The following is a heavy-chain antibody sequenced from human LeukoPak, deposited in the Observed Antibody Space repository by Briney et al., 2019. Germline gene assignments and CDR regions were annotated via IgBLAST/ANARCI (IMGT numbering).Heavy chain of an antibody. CDR3: AREIYDDSSGYPLDY. D-gene: IGHD3-22*01. CDR1: GFTFSSHA. Sequence: PGGSLRLSCAASGFTFSSHAMHWVRQAPGKGLEWVAVISYDESNESNKYYADSVKGRFTISRDNSKNTLYLQVNSLRAEDTAVYYCAREIYDDSSGYPLDYWGQGTLVIVSS. V-gene: IGHV3-30-3*01. CDR2: ISYDESNESNK. J-gene: IGHJ4*02.